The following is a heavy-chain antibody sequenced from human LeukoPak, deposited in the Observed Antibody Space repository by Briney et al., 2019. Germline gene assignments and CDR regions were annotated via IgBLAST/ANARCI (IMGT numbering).Heavy chain of an antibody. D-gene: IGHD3-3*01. Sequence: PGGSLRLSCVGSGFTFDTYAMTWVRQAPGKGLEWVSGITGTGGNTYYAESVKGRFTISRDNSKNTLYLQMNSLRAEDTAVYYCAKDLRFLEWFEYFQHWGQGTLVTVSS. V-gene: IGHV3-23*01. CDR2: ITGTGGNT. CDR1: GFTFDTYA. J-gene: IGHJ1*01. CDR3: AKDLRFLEWFEYFQH.